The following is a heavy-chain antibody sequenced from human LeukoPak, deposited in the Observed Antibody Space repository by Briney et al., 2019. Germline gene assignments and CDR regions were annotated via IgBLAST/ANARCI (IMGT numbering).Heavy chain of an antibody. CDR2: IYNSGTT. Sequence: SETLSLTCSVSGVSISSTSYYWDWIRQPPGKGREWIGSIYNSGTTYYNPSLKSRVTISVDTSKNQFSVKVSSVTAADTAVYYCASRVYGLGSFNYWGQGTLVTVSS. CDR3: ASRVYGLGSFNY. CDR1: GVSISSTSYY. D-gene: IGHD3-10*01. V-gene: IGHV4-39*01. J-gene: IGHJ4*01.